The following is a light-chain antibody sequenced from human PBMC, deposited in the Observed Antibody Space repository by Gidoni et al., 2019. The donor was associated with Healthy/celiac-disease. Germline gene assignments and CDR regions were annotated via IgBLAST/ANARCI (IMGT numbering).Light chain of an antibody. Sequence: ELVLTQSPATLSLSPGERATLSCRASQSVSSYLDWYQQKPGQAPRLLIYDASNRATGIPARFSGSGSGTDFTLTISSLEPEDFAVYYCQQRSNWPMCSFGQGTKLEIK. CDR1: QSVSSY. CDR3: QQRSNWPMCS. V-gene: IGKV3-11*01. CDR2: DAS. J-gene: IGKJ2*04.